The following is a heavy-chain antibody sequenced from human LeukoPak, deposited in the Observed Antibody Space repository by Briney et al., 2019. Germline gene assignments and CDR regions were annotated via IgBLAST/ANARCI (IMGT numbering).Heavy chain of an antibody. J-gene: IGHJ4*02. V-gene: IGHV3-48*04. D-gene: IGHD5-24*01. CDR1: GFTFSPYP. Sequence: GGSLRLSCAASGFTFSPYPMNWVRQAPGKGLEWVSYISGPSDTIHYADSVKGRFTISGDNAKNSLYLQMNSLGAEDTAVYYCARVLGRDRYFDSWGQGTLVTVSS. CDR3: ARVLGRDRYFDS. CDR2: ISGPSDTI.